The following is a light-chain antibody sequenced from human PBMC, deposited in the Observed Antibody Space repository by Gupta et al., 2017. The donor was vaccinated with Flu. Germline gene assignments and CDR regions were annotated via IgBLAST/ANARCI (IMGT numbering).Light chain of an antibody. CDR1: QNINTF. CDR2: SAS. Sequence: PSSLSASVGDRVTIACRASQNINTFLTWYQHKPGEAPKLLIFSASSLQDGVPSRFTGSGSGTDFTLTISSLQPEDFATYYCQQTDDPVKSFGHGTKVEIK. CDR3: QQTDDPVKS. V-gene: IGKV1-39*01. J-gene: IGKJ2*03.